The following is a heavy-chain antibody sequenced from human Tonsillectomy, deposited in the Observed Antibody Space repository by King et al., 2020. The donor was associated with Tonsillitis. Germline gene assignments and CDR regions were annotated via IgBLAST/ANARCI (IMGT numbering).Heavy chain of an antibody. CDR2: IYYSGST. CDR1: GGSVSSGSYY. CDR3: ARVPPTLGYGMDV. J-gene: IGHJ6*02. Sequence: VQLQESGPGLVKPSETLSLTCTVSGGSVSSGSYYWSWIRQPPGKGLEWIGYIYYSGSTNYNPSLKSRVTISVDTSKNQFSLKLSSVTAADTAVYYCARVPPTLGYGMDVWGQGTTVTVSS. V-gene: IGHV4-61*01.